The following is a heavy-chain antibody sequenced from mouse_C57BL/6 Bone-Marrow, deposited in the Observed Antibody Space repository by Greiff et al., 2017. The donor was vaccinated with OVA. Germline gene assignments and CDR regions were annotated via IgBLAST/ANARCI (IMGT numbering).Heavy chain of an antibody. V-gene: IGHV1-69*01. D-gene: IGHD1-1*01. CDR1: GYTFTSSW. CDR3: ARELLLWYFDV. CDR2: IDPSDSYT. J-gene: IGHJ1*03. Sequence: QVQLQQPGAALVLPGASVQLSCQASGYTFTSSWLHWVKQRPGQGLEWIGEIDPSDSYTNYNQQFKGKSTLTVDKSSSTAYMQLSSLTSEDSAVYYCARELLLWYFDVWGTGTTVTVSS.